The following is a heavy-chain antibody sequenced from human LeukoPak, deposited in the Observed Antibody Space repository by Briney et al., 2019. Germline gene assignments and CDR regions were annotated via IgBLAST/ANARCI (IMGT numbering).Heavy chain of an antibody. J-gene: IGHJ4*02. V-gene: IGHV3-74*01. CDR3: AREVGNRGDY. D-gene: IGHD3-10*01. Sequence: GGSLRLSCAASGFTFSDYWMHWVRQAPAKGLVWVSRINSDGSSTSYADSVKGRFTISRDNAKNTLYLQMNSRRAEDTAGDYCAREVGNRGDYGGRGPLVTVS. CDR2: INSDGSST. CDR1: GFTFSDYW.